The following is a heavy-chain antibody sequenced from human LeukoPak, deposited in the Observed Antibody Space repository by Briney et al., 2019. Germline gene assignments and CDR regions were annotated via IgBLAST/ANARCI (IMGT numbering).Heavy chain of an antibody. CDR1: GGSISSYY. V-gene: IGHV4-4*07. D-gene: IGHD1-14*01. Sequence: SETLSLTCTVSGGSISSYYWSWIRQPAGKGLEWIERIYTSGSTNYNPSLKSRVTMSVDTSKNQFSLKLSSVTAADTAVYYCARSDGGRTKDAFDIWGQGTMVTVSS. CDR3: ARSDGGRTKDAFDI. J-gene: IGHJ3*02. CDR2: IYTSGST.